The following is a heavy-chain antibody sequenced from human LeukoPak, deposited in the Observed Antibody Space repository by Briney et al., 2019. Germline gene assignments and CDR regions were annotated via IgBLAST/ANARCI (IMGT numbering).Heavy chain of an antibody. J-gene: IGHJ4*02. CDR2: IYYSGST. CDR1: GGSISSGGYY. V-gene: IGHV4-31*03. D-gene: IGHD2-2*01. CDR3: ARVGSSTSRYYFDY. Sequence: SETLSLTCTASGGSISSGGYYWSWIRQHPGTGLEWIGYIYYSGSTYYNPSLKSRVTISVDTSKNQFSLKLSSVTAADTAVYYCARVGSSTSRYYFDYWGQGTLVTVSS.